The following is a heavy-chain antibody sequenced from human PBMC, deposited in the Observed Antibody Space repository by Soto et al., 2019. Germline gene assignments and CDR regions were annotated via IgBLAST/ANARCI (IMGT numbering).Heavy chain of an antibody. CDR3: ATHRYSGSYSHYYYYGMDV. V-gene: IGHV5-51*01. CDR1: GCSFTSYW. CDR2: IYPGDSDT. J-gene: IGHJ6*02. Sequence: GESLKISCKGSGCSFTSYWIGWVRQMPGKGLEWMGIIYPGDSDTRYSPSFQGQVAISADKSISTAYLQWSSLKASDTAMYYCATHRYSGSYSHYYYYGMDVWGQGTTVTVSS. D-gene: IGHD1-26*01.